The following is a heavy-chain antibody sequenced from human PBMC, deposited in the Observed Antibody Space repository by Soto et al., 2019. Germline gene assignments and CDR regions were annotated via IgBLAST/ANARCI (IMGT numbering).Heavy chain of an antibody. CDR1: GGSISSGDYY. V-gene: IGHV4-30-4*01. J-gene: IGHJ2*01. Sequence: SETLSLTCTVSGGSISSGDYYWSWIRQPPGKGLEWIGYIYYSGSTYYNPSLKSRVTISVDTSKNQSSLKLSSVTAADTAVYYCARSAVVAITGGYFDLWGRGTLVTVS. D-gene: IGHD3-22*01. CDR3: ARSAVVAITGGYFDL. CDR2: IYYSGST.